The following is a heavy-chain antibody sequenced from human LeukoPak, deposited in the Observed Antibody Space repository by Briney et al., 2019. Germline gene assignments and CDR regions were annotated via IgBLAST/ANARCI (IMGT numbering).Heavy chain of an antibody. Sequence: GGSLRLFCAASGFTHSSYSMNWLRQAPGKGLVCVSSIISSSSYIYYADSVKGRFTISRDNAKNSLYLQMNSLRAEDTAVYYCARSGGRLTGYSYYFDYWGQGTLVTVSS. J-gene: IGHJ4*02. CDR3: ARSGGRLTGYSYYFDY. D-gene: IGHD3-9*01. V-gene: IGHV3-21*01. CDR2: IISSSSYI. CDR1: GFTHSSYS.